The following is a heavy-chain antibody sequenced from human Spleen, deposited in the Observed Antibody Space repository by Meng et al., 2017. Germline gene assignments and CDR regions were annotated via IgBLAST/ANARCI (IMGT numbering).Heavy chain of an antibody. D-gene: IGHD3-22*01. Sequence: ASVKVSCKASGYTFTGYYMHWVRQAPGQGLECMGRINPNSGGTNYAQKFQGRVTMTRDTSISTAYMELSRLRSDDTAVYYCARVSYYDSSGYYYNYWGQGTLVTVSS. CDR2: INPNSGGT. J-gene: IGHJ4*02. V-gene: IGHV1-2*06. CDR3: ARVSYYDSSGYYYNY. CDR1: GYTFTGYY.